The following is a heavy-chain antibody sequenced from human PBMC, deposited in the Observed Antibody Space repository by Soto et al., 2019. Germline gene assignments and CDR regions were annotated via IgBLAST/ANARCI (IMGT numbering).Heavy chain of an antibody. CDR3: ARVWGITIFGVVTHFDY. V-gene: IGHV1-18*04. CDR2: ISVYTSNT. D-gene: IGHD3-3*01. J-gene: IGHJ4*02. Sequence: QVQLVQSGAEVKKPGASVKVSCKASGYTFTSYGISWVRQAPGQGLEWMGWISVYTSNTNYAQKLQGRVTMTTDTSPSTAYMELRSLRSDDTAVYYCARVWGITIFGVVTHFDYWGQGTLVTVSS. CDR1: GYTFTSYG.